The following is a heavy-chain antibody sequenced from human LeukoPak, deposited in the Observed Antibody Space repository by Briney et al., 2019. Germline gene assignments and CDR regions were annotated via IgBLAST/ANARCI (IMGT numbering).Heavy chain of an antibody. V-gene: IGHV4-61*02. Sequence: SETLSLTCTVSGGSISSGSYYWSWIRQPAGKGLEWIGRIYTSGSTNYNPSLRSRVTISVDTSKNQFSLKLSSVTAADTAVYYCARGQQQLASNWFDPWGQGTLVTVSS. CDR2: IYTSGST. CDR3: ARGQQQLASNWFDP. CDR1: GGSISSGSYY. D-gene: IGHD6-13*01. J-gene: IGHJ5*02.